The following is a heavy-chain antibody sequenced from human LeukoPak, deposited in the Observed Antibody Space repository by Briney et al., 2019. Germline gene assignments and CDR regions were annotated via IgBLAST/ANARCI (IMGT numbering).Heavy chain of an antibody. CDR1: GYTLTELS. CDR3: ATALPYYYYGMDV. J-gene: IGHJ6*02. CDR2: FDPEDGET. Sequence: ASVKVSCKVSGYTLTELSMHWVRQAPGKGLEWMGGFDPEDGETIYAQKFQGRVTMTEGTSTDTAYMELSSLRSEDTAVYYCATALPYYYYGMDVWGQGTTVTVSS. V-gene: IGHV1-24*01.